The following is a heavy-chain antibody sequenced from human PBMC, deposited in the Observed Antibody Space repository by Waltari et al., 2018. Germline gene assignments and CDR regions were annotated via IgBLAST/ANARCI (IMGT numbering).Heavy chain of an antibody. V-gene: IGHV3-23*01. CDR1: GFTFNNYA. Sequence: EVKLFESGGGLVQPGGSLRLSCAASGFTFNNYAMRWFRKAPGKGLEWVSSILGSGGATYYADSVKGRFTISRDNSKNTLFLQMNSLRADDTAVYYCAKRVGSTPTRLHYFDYWSQGTLVTVSS. CDR3: AKRVGSTPTRLHYFDY. D-gene: IGHD1-26*01. J-gene: IGHJ4*02. CDR2: ILGSGGAT.